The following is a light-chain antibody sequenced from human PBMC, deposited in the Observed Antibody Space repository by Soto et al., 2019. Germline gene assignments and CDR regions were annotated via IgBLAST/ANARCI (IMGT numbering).Light chain of an antibody. CDR2: AAS. J-gene: IGKJ3*01. Sequence: DIQMTQSPSSLSASVGDRVTITCRASQSISSYLNWYQQKPGKAPKLLIYAASSLQSGVPSSSSDSGSGTDFTLTISSLQPEDFATYYCQQSYSTLIFTFGPGPKVDVK. V-gene: IGKV1-39*01. CDR1: QSISSY. CDR3: QQSYSTLIFT.